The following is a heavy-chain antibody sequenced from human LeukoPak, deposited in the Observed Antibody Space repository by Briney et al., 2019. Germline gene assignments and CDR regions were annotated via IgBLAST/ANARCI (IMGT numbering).Heavy chain of an antibody. CDR3: AKEGGIVVVPATILYFDF. J-gene: IGHJ4*02. CDR2: LSTGGSST. V-gene: IGHV3-23*01. CDR1: GLTFSNYA. Sequence: PGGSLRLSCAVSGLTFSNYAMSWVRQAPGKGLEWVSTLSTGGSSTYYADSVKGRFTISRDNSKNTLYLQMNSLRAEDTAVYHCAKEGGIVVVPATILYFDFWGQGTLVTVSS. D-gene: IGHD2-2*02.